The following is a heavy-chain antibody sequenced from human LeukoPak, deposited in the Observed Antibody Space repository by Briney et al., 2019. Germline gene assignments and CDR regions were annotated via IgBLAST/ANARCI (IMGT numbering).Heavy chain of an antibody. J-gene: IGHJ4*02. CDR2: ISSSGSSI. Sequence: PGGSLRLSCTASGFTFSSYEMNWVRQGPGKGLEWVSYISSSGSSIHYEDSVKGRFTISRDNTKKSLYLQMNSLRVEDTAVYYCARGWGEGGQGTLVTVSS. D-gene: IGHD3-10*01. V-gene: IGHV3-48*03. CDR3: ARGWGE. CDR1: GFTFSSYE.